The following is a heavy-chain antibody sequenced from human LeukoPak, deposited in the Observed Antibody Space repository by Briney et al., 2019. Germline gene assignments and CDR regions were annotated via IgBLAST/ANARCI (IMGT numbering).Heavy chain of an antibody. CDR2: ISGSGGST. CDR1: GFTFSSYV. J-gene: IGHJ4*02. Sequence: PGGSLRLSCAASGFTFSSYVMSWVRQAPGKGLEWVSAISGSGGSTYYADSVKGRFTISRDNSKNTLYLQMNSLRAEDTAVYYCAKDSSFGHSGSYCDYWGQGTLVTVSS. D-gene: IGHD1-26*01. V-gene: IGHV3-23*01. CDR3: AKDSSFGHSGSYCDY.